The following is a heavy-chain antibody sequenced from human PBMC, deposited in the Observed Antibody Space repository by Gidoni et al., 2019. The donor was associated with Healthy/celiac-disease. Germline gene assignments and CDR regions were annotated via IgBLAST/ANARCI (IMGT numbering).Heavy chain of an antibody. V-gene: IGHV3-15*01. CDR3: TTDLWVPTTVTYYYYGMDV. Sequence: EVQLVESGGGLVKPGGSLRLSCAASGFTFSNAWMRWVRQAPGKGLEWVGRIKSKTDGGTTDYAAPVKGRFTISRDDSKNTLYLQMNSLKTEDTAVYYCTTDLWVPTTVTYYYYGMDVWGQGTTVTVSS. J-gene: IGHJ6*02. CDR2: IKSKTDGGTT. D-gene: IGHD4-17*01. CDR1: GFTFSNAW.